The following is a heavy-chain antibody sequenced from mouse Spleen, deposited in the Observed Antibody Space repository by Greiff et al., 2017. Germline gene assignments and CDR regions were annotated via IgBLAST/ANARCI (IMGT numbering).Heavy chain of an antibody. Sequence: VQLQQPGAELVKPGASVKLSCKASGYTFTSYWMQWVKQRPGQGLEWIGEIDPSDSYTNYNQKFKGKATLTVDTSSSTAYMQLSSLTSEDSAVYYCAADNPSLFAYWGQGTLVTVSA. CDR2: IDPSDSYT. V-gene: IGHV1-50*01. D-gene: IGHD1-3*01. J-gene: IGHJ3*01. CDR1: GYTFTSYW. CDR3: AADNPSLFAY.